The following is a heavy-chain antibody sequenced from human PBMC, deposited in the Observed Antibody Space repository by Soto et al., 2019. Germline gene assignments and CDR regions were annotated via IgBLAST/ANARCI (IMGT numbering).Heavy chain of an antibody. CDR3: ARHLGYCSSTSCYRSSYYYYYYMDV. D-gene: IGHD2-2*01. V-gene: IGHV5-51*01. J-gene: IGHJ6*03. CDR2: IYPGDSDT. CDR1: GYSFTSYW. Sequence: PGESLKISCKGSGYSFTSYWIGWVRQMPGKGLEWMGIIYPGDSDTRYSPSFQGQVTISADKSISTAYLQWSSLKASDTAMYYCARHLGYCSSTSCYRSSYYYYYYMDVWGKGTTVTVSS.